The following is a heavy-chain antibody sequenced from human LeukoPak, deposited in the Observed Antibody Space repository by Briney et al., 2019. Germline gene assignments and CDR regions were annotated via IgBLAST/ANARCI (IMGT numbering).Heavy chain of an antibody. J-gene: IGHJ4*02. Sequence: TGGSLRLSCAASGFTFSNYWMHWVRQAPGKGLVWVSRISADGSITNYAHSVKGRFTISRDDAKNTLYLQMNSLRAEDTAVYYCAREFLLHCSSTSCYKGRWFDYWGQGTLVTVSS. V-gene: IGHV3-74*01. CDR1: GFTFSNYW. D-gene: IGHD2-2*02. CDR3: AREFLLHCSSTSCYKGRWFDY. CDR2: ISADGSIT.